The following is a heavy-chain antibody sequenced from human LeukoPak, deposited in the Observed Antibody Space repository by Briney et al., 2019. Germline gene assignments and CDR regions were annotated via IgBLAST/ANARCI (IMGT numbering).Heavy chain of an antibody. D-gene: IGHD6-13*01. CDR2: IKQDGSDK. CDR3: ARVAAAVPDQ. CDR1: GFTFTTYW. J-gene: IGHJ5*02. V-gene: IGHV3-7*04. Sequence: PGGSLRLSCAASGFTFTTYWMSWVRQAPGKGSEWVANIKQDGSDKYYMDSVKGRFTISRDNANNSLYLQMSSLTAEDTGVYYCARVAAAVPDQWGQGTLVTVSS.